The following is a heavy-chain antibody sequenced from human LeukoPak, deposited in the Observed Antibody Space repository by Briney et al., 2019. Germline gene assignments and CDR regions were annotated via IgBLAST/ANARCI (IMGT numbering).Heavy chain of an antibody. CDR1: GFTFSSYS. CDR3: ARRCSSTSCFDY. D-gene: IGHD2-2*01. J-gene: IGHJ4*02. CDR2: ISSSSSYI. Sequence: PGGSLRLSCAASGFTFSSYSMKWVRQAPGKGLEWVSSISSSSSYIYYADSVKGRFTISRDNAKNSLYLQMNSLRAEDTAVYYCARRCSSTSCFDYWGQGTLVTVSS. V-gene: IGHV3-21*01.